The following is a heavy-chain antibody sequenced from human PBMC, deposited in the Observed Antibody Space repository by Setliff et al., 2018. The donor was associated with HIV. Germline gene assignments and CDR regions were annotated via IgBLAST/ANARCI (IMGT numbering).Heavy chain of an antibody. CDR3: ARGSCSGCYLSDY. CDR2: INAGDDNT. D-gene: IGHD6-19*01. Sequence: GASVKVSCKASGGTFSSYAISWVRQAPGQGLEWMGYINAGDDNTRYSEKFQGRVTITRDTSANTAYMELSSLRSEDTAVYYCARGSCSGCYLSDYWGLGTLVTVSS. CDR1: GGTFSSYA. V-gene: IGHV1-3*01. J-gene: IGHJ4*02.